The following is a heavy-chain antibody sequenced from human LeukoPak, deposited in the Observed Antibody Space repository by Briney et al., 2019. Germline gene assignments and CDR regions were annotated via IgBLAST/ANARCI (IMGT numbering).Heavy chain of an antibody. J-gene: IGHJ4*02. Sequence: PGGSLRLSCAASGFAFNTYSMNWVRQAPGKGLEWISFISSSSTTIYYADSVKGRFTISRDNAKNSLYLQMSSLRDDDTAVYYCARDRGYYFDCWGQGILVTVSS. D-gene: IGHD3-10*01. CDR1: GFAFNTYS. CDR3: ARDRGYYFDC. CDR2: ISSSSTTI. V-gene: IGHV3-48*02.